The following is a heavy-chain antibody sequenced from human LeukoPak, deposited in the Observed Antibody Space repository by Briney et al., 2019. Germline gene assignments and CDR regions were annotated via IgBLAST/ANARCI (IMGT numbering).Heavy chain of an antibody. Sequence: GGSLRLSCSTSGFTFNTYGMHWVRQAPGKGLEWVTVTSYNGRESYYVDSVKGRFTISRDNSKNTLYLQMNSVTTDDTAVYYCAKATSPYDYVWGTSDWGQGTLVTVSS. CDR3: AKATSPYDYVWGTSD. V-gene: IGHV3-30*18. D-gene: IGHD3-16*01. J-gene: IGHJ4*02. CDR2: TSYNGRES. CDR1: GFTFNTYG.